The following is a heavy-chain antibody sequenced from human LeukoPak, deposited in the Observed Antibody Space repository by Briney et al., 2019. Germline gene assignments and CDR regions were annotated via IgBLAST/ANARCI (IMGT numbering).Heavy chain of an antibody. CDR3: ARGSLRYFDWFYYYYGMDV. J-gene: IGHJ6*02. CDR2: IWYDGSNK. V-gene: IGHV3-33*01. D-gene: IGHD3-9*01. Sequence: GGSLRLFCAASGFTFSSYGMHWVRQAPGKGLEWVAVIWYDGSNKYYADSVKGRFTISRDNSKNTLYLQMNSLRAEDTAVYYCARGSLRYFDWFYYYYGMDVWGQGTTVTVSS. CDR1: GFTFSSYG.